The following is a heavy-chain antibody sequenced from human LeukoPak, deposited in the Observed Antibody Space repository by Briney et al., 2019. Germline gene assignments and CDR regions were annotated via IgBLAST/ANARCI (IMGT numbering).Heavy chain of an antibody. D-gene: IGHD3-22*01. CDR2: IKQDGSEK. J-gene: IGHJ4*02. Sequence: PVGSLRLSCAASGFTFSSYWMSWVRQAPGKGLERVANIKQDGSEKYYVDSVKGRFTISRDNAKNSLYLQMNSLRAEDTAVYYCARAGTIDSSGYYGYWGQGTLVTVPS. CDR3: ARAGTIDSSGYYGY. CDR1: GFTFSSYW. V-gene: IGHV3-7*01.